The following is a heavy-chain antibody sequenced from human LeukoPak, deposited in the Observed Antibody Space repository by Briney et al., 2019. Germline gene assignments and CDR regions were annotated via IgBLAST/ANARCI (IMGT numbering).Heavy chain of an antibody. Sequence: PSETLSLTCAVVGASLSGHFCGWIRQPPGEALECIGELNHSGTTNYTPSHKSRVTLSVDISKHQLSLALHSGTAADTAVYYCAKGPQKGWFDTWGQGALVTVSS. J-gene: IGHJ5*02. CDR2: LNHSGTT. V-gene: IGHV4-34*01. CDR3: AKGPQKGWFDT. CDR1: GASLSGHF.